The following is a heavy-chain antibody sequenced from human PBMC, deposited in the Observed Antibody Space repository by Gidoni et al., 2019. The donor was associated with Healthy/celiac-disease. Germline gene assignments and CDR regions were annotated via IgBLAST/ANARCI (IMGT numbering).Heavy chain of an antibody. CDR1: GGSISSSSYY. D-gene: IGHD5-12*01. Sequence: QLKLQESGPGLVKPSETLSPTCTVPGGSISSSSYYLGWIRQPPGKGLEWIGSIYYSGSTYYNPSLKSRVTISVDTSKNQFSLKLSSVTAADTAVDYCAVPTRMDVWGQGTTVTVSS. J-gene: IGHJ6*02. CDR2: IYYSGST. V-gene: IGHV4-39*01. CDR3: AVPTRMDV.